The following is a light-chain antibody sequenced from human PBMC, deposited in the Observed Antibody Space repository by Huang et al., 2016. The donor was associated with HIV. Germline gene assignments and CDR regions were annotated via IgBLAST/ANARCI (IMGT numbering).Light chain of an antibody. CDR2: VTS. V-gene: IGKV3-11*01. CDR3: QQPGS. CDR1: QSVGGY. Sequence: EIVLTQSPATLSLSPGERATLSCRASQSVGGYLAWYQQKPGQAPRLLIYVTSTRATGIPARFSGSGSDTDFTLTISSLEPEDFAVYYCQQPGSFGQGTKVDIK. J-gene: IGKJ2*01.